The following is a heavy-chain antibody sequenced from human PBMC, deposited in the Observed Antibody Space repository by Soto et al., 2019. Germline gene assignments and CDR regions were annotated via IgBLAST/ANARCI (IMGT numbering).Heavy chain of an antibody. CDR1: GFTFSTYA. V-gene: IGHV3-23*01. J-gene: IGHJ3*01. CDR3: AKSALQLCLKGGDAFDV. Sequence: EVQLLESGGGLVQPGGSLRLSCAASGFTFSTYAMSWVRQAPGKGLEWVSALSSSGGSTYYADSVKGRFTISRDNSKNSLYVQMDSLRAEDTAVYYCAKSALQLCLKGGDAFDVWGQGTMVTVSS. CDR2: LSSSGGST. D-gene: IGHD5-18*01.